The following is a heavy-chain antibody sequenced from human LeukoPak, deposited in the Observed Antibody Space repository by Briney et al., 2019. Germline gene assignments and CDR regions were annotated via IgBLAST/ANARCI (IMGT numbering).Heavy chain of an antibody. CDR1: GYTFTNNF. V-gene: IGHV1-46*01. J-gene: IGHJ5*02. CDR2: INPSGDNT. CDR3: ARDNSVGDSAGWFDP. Sequence: ASVKVSCKASGYTFTNNFMHWVRQAPGQGLEWMGIINPSGDNTWYAQKFQGRVTMTRDMATSTDYMEVSSLRSEDTAVYYCARDNSVGDSAGWFDPWGQGTLVTASS. D-gene: IGHD5-12*01.